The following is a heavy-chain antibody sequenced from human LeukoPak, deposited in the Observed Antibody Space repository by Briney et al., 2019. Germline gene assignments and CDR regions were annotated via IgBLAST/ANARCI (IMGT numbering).Heavy chain of an antibody. V-gene: IGHV1-2*02. D-gene: IGHD6-13*01. Sequence: ASVRVSCKASGYTFTGYYMHWVRQAPGQGLEWMGWINPNSGGTNYAQKFRGSGTITRDTSISTAYMELSRLRSDDTAVYYCARDRFPSYSSSWYSCDYWGQGTLVTVSS. J-gene: IGHJ4*02. CDR1: GYTFTGYY. CDR3: ARDRFPSYSSSWYSCDY. CDR2: INPNSGGT.